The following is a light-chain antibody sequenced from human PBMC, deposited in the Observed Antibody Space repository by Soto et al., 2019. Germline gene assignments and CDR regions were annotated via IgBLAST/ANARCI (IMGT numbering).Light chain of an antibody. V-gene: IGLV2-14*01. CDR1: SSDVSGS. Sequence: QSALTQPASVSGSPGQSITISCAGISSDVSGSVCWYQKFPGKAPKLIIYEVANRPSGVSNRFSGSQSGNTASLTISGLQAEDEADYYCTSYTSRTRLVVFGGGTKLTVL. CDR3: TSYTSRTRLVV. CDR2: EVA. J-gene: IGLJ2*01.